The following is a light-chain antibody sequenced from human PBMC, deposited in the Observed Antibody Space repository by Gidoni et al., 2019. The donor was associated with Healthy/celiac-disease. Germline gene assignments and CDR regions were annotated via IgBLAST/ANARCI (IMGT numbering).Light chain of an antibody. CDR2: AAS. CDR3: QQSYSTSSIT. J-gene: IGKJ5*01. Sequence: DIQITQSPSSLSASVGDRVTLTCRASQSISSYLNWYQQKPGKAPKLLIYAASSLRSGVPSRFSGSGSGTDVTLTISSLQPEDFATYYCQQSYSTSSITFGQGTRLEIK. CDR1: QSISSY. V-gene: IGKV1-39*01.